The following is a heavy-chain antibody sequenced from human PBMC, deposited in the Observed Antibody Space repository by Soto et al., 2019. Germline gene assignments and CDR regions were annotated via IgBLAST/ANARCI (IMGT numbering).Heavy chain of an antibody. CDR2: IWYDGSNK. CDR3: ARDDYDSSGYYLGFDY. Sequence: PGGSLRLSCAASGFTFSSYGMHWVRQAPGKGLEWVAAIWYDGSNKYYADSVKGRFTISRDNSKNTLYLQMNSLRAEDTAVYYCARDDYDSSGYYLGFDYWGQGT. CDR1: GFTFSSYG. J-gene: IGHJ4*02. V-gene: IGHV3-33*01. D-gene: IGHD3-22*01.